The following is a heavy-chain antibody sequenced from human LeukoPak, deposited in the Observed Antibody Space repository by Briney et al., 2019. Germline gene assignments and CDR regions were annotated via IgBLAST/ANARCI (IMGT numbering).Heavy chain of an antibody. J-gene: IGHJ4*02. CDR2: ISSSSSYI. V-gene: IGHV3-21*01. Sequence: ETLSLTCTVSGDSINSSNYYWGWIRQPPGKGLEWVSSISSSSSYIYYADSVKGRFTISRDNAKNSLYLQMNSLRAEDTAVYYCARLDFWSGYYDYWGQGTLVTVSS. D-gene: IGHD3-3*01. CDR3: ARLDFWSGYYDY. CDR1: GDSINSSNYY.